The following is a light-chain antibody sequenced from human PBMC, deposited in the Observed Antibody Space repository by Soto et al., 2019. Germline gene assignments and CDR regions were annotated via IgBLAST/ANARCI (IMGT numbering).Light chain of an antibody. CDR2: EVS. CDR3: SSYTRTTTFVV. V-gene: IGLV2-14*01. J-gene: IGLJ3*02. CDR1: SSDVGGYNY. Sequence: QSALTQPASVSGSPGQSITISCTGSSSDVGGYNYVSWYQQHPGKPPKLMIYEVSNRPSGVSNRFSGSKFGNTASLSISGLQADDEADYYCSSYTRTTTFVVFGGGTKLTVL.